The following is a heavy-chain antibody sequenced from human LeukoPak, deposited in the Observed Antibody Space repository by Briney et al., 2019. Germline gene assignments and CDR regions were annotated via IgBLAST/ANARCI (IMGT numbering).Heavy chain of an antibody. V-gene: IGHV1-18*01. D-gene: IGHD3-22*01. CDR1: GYTFTSYG. CDR2: ISAYNGNT. CDR3: ARVNSDDSSGRSNRYYYYYMDV. J-gene: IGHJ6*03. Sequence: ASVKVSCKASGYTFTSYGISWVRQAPGQGLEWMGWISAYNGNTNYAQKLQGRVTMTTDTSTSTAYMELRSLRSDDTAVYYCARVNSDDSSGRSNRYYYYYMDVWGKGTTVTVSS.